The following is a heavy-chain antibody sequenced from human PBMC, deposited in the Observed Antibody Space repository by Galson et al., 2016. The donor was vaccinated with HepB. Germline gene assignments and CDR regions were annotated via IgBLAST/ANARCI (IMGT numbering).Heavy chain of an antibody. CDR1: GGTFRSYA. Sequence: SVKVSCKASGGTFRSYAISWVRQAPGQGLEWMGGIIPVFGTANYAQKFQGRVTITADESTSTAYMELSSLTSEDTAVYYCARGRYDYVWGNYRHNFDYYGMDVWGQGTTVTVSS. D-gene: IGHD3-16*02. V-gene: IGHV1-69*13. CDR2: IIPVFGTA. CDR3: ARGRYDYVWGNYRHNFDYYGMDV. J-gene: IGHJ6*02.